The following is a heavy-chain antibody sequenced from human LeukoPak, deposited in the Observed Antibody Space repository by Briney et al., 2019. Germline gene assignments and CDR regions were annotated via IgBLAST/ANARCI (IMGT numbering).Heavy chain of an antibody. J-gene: IGHJ4*02. V-gene: IGHV3-48*03. Sequence: GGSLRLSCAASGFTLSSYEMNCVRQAPGKGLEWISYISSSGSTIYNADSVKGRFTISRDNAKNSLYLQMNSPRGEDTAVYYCARKTSPGYSYGFDYWGQGTLVTVSS. D-gene: IGHD5-18*01. CDR2: ISSSGSTI. CDR1: GFTLSSYE. CDR3: ARKTSPGYSYGFDY.